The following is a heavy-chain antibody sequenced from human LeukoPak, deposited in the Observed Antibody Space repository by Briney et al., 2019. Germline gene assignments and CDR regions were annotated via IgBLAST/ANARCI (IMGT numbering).Heavy chain of an antibody. D-gene: IGHD3-10*01. CDR3: ARERGSRSLDF. J-gene: IGHJ4*02. CDR1: GFTFSSYW. V-gene: IGHV3-7*03. CDR2: IKQDGSEK. Sequence: PGGSLRLSRATTGFTFSSYWMSWVRQAPGKGLEWVANIKQDGSEKNEVDSVKGRFTISRDNAKNSLYLQMNSLRAEDTAVYYCARERGSRSLDFWGQGTLVTVSS.